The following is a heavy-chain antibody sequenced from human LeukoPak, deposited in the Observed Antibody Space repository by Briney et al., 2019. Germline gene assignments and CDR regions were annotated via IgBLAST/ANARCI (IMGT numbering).Heavy chain of an antibody. D-gene: IGHD2-2*01. CDR1: GFTFSSYG. CDR2: IWYDGSNK. Sequence: PGRSLRLSCAASGFTFSSYGMHWVRQAPGKGLEWVAVIWYDGSNKYYADSVKGRFTISRDNSKNTLYLQMNSLRAEDTAVYYCARERTDIVVVPAAILYYYYGMDVWGQGTTVTVSS. V-gene: IGHV3-33*01. J-gene: IGHJ6*02. CDR3: ARERTDIVVVPAAILYYYYGMDV.